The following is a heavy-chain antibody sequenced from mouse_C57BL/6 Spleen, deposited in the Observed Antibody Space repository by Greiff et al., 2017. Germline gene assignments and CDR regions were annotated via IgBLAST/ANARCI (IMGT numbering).Heavy chain of an antibody. V-gene: IGHV1-85*01. CDR3: ARREFYYYGSSNLYFYV. J-gene: IGHJ1*03. Sequence: VQLQQSGPELVKPGASVKLSCKASGYTFTSYDINWVKKRHGQGLEWIGWIYPRDGSTKYNEKFKGKATLPVDTSSSTSYMELHSLTSEDSAVYFCARREFYYYGSSNLYFYVWGTGTTVTVSA. CDR1: GYTFTSYD. D-gene: IGHD1-1*01. CDR2: IYPRDGST.